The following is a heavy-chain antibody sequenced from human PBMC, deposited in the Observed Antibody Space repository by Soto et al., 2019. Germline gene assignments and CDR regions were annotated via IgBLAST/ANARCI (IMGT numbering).Heavy chain of an antibody. D-gene: IGHD3-22*01. CDR2: ISGSGGTT. CDR1: GFTFTSYA. J-gene: IGHJ4*01. CDR3: AKGYYYGSSGYYS. V-gene: IGHV3-23*01. Sequence: PGGSLRLSCAAAGFTFTSYAMSWVRQSAGKGLEWVSAISGSGGTTYNADSVKRRFTIFRENSNTALYLQMSGQRAEDTAVYYCAKGYYYGSSGYYSWGQGTMVTVSS.